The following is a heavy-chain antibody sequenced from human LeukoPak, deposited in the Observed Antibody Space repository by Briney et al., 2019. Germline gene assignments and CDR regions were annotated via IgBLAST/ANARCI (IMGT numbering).Heavy chain of an antibody. CDR3: ARHGALGAGISWYAY. Sequence: GESLKISCKGSGYSFTSYWIGWVRQMPGKGLEWMGIIYPDDSDTIYRPSFQGQVTISADKSINTAYLQWSSLKASDTAMYYCARHGALGAGISWYAYWGQGTLVTVSS. D-gene: IGHD6-13*01. J-gene: IGHJ4*02. CDR2: IYPDDSDT. V-gene: IGHV5-51*01. CDR1: GYSFTSYW.